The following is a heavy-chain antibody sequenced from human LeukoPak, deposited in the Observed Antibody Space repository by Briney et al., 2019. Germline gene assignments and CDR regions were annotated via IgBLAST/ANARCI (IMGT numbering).Heavy chain of an antibody. J-gene: IGHJ5*02. CDR3: ARDHHQYYYDSSGYSRNWFDP. V-gene: IGHV4-59*12. D-gene: IGHD3-22*01. CDR1: GGSISSYY. CDR2: IYYSGST. Sequence: SETLSLTCTVSGGSISSYYWSWIRQPPGKGLEWIGYIYYSGSTYYNPSLKSRVTISVDTSKNQFSLKLSSVTAADTAVYYCARDHHQYYYDSSGYSRNWFDPWGQGTLVTVSS.